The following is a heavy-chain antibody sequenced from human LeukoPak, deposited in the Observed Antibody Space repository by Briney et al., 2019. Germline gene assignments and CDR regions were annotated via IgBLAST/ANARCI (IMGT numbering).Heavy chain of an antibody. V-gene: IGHV1-2*02. CDR3: ARIHYGSGSYWFDP. CDR1: GYTFTGYY. J-gene: IGHJ5*02. D-gene: IGHD3-10*01. Sequence: ASVKVSCKASGYTFTGYYTHWVRQAPGQGLEWMGWINPNSGGTNYAQKFQGRVTMTRDTSISTAYMELSRLRSDDTAVYYCARIHYGSGSYWFDPWGQGTLVTVSS. CDR2: INPNSGGT.